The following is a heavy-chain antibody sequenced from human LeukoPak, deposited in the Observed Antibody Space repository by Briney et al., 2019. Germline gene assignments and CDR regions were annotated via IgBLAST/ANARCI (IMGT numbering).Heavy chain of an antibody. CDR3: AKAVGYSYGLDHFDY. CDR1: GFTFSSYA. D-gene: IGHD5-18*01. J-gene: IGHJ4*02. V-gene: IGHV3-23*01. CDR2: LSGSGGST. Sequence: PGGSLRLSCAASGFTFSSYAMSWVRQAPGKGLEWVSGLSGSGGSTYYTDSVKGRFTISRDNSNNTLYLQMNTLRAEDTAVYYCAKAVGYSYGLDHFDYWGQGTLVTVSS.